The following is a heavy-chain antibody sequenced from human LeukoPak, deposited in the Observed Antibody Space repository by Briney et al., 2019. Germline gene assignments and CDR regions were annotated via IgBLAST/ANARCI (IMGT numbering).Heavy chain of an antibody. CDR2: ISSSSSYI. J-gene: IGHJ4*02. D-gene: IGHD1-26*01. CDR1: GFTFSDYS. V-gene: IGHV3-21*01. CDR3: ARAEAGATLYYFDY. Sequence: RTGGSLRLSCAASGFTFSDYSMNWVRQAPGKGLEWVSSISSSSSYIYYADSVKGRFTISRDNAKNSLYLQMNSLRAEDTAVYYCARAEAGATLYYFDYWGQGTLVTVSS.